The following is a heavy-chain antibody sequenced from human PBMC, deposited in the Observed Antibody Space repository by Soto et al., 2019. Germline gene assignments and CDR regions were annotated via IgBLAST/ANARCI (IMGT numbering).Heavy chain of an antibody. D-gene: IGHD4-17*01. V-gene: IGHV1-2*04. Sequence: ASVKVSCKTSGYTFTDYKLHWVRQAPGQGLEWMGWVDPNGGGSNSAQKFQGSVTMTWDTSITTAYLDLTRLTTNDTATYFCATWVDYGDFEGFDFWGQGTLVTVSS. J-gene: IGHJ4*02. CDR3: ATWVDYGDFEGFDF. CDR1: GYTFTDYK. CDR2: VDPNGGGS.